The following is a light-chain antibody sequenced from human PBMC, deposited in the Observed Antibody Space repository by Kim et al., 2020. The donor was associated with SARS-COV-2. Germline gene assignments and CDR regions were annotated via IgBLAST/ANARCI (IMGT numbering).Light chain of an antibody. CDR1: QGISSD. Sequence: ASTGDRVTITCRASQGISSDLAWYQQKPGKAPKLLIYAASTLQSGVPSRFSGSGSGTDFTLTLSCLQSEDFATYYCQQYYSYPPYSFGQGTKLEI. CDR2: AAS. CDR3: QQYYSYPPYS. J-gene: IGKJ2*03. V-gene: IGKV1-8*01.